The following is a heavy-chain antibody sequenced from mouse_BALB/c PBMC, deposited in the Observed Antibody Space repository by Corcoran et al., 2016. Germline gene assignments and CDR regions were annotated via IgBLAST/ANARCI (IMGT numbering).Heavy chain of an antibody. J-gene: IGHJ3*01. Sequence: QIQLVQSGPERKKPGEKAKTPCRVSGNTFTNYGMNWVKQAPGKGLKWMGWINTYTGEPTYADDFKGRFAFSLETSASTAYLQINNLKNEDKATYFCAITTVVATFAYWGQGTLVTVSA. V-gene: IGHV9-1*02. CDR2: INTYTGEP. D-gene: IGHD1-1*01. CDR1: GNTFTNYG. CDR3: AITTVVATFAY.